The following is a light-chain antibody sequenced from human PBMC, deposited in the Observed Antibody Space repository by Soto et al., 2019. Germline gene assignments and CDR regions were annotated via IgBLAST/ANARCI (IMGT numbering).Light chain of an antibody. CDR2: TDN. CDR3: ASWDDSLTGVV. V-gene: IGLV1-44*01. CDR1: SSNIGTKT. Sequence: QAVVTQPPSASGAPGQRVIISCSGSSSNIGTKTVSWYQQLPGTAPKLLIYTDNQRPSGVPDRFSGSKSGTSASLAISGLQSEDEADYYCASWDDSLTGVVFGGGTKVTVL. J-gene: IGLJ2*01.